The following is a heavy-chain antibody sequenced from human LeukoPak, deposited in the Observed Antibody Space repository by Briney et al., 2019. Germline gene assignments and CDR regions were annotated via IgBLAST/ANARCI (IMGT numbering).Heavy chain of an antibody. CDR1: GFTFSSYG. D-gene: IGHD3-22*01. Sequence: PGRSLRLSCAASGFTFSSYGMHWVRQAPGKGLEWVAVIWYDGSNKNYADSVKGRFTISRDNAKNSLYLQMNSLRAEDTALYYCARDLRVVITGSFDSWGQGTLVTVSS. CDR3: ARDLRVVITGSFDS. V-gene: IGHV3-33*01. J-gene: IGHJ4*02. CDR2: IWYDGSNK.